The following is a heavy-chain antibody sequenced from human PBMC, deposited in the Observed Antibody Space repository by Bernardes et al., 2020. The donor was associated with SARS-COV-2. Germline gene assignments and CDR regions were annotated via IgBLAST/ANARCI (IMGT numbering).Heavy chain of an antibody. CDR3: TGDYLY. V-gene: IGHV3-73*01. CDR2: MRSKYKNYVT. Sequence: GSLSLSCAASGFNFSGSAIQWVRQAPGKGLEWVGRMRSKYKNYVTTYAPSLKDRITISRDDSRDTAYLQINSLKIGDTAVYYCTGDYLYWGQGALVTVSS. J-gene: IGHJ4*02. D-gene: IGHD4-17*01. CDR1: GFNFSGSA.